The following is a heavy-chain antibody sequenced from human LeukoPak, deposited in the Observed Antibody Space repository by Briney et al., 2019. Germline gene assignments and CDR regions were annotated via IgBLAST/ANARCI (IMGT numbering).Heavy chain of an antibody. CDR1: GGSLSGYY. Sequence: SETLSLTCAVYGGSLSGYYWSWIRRPPGKGLEWIGEISHSGSTNSNPSLKSRVTISVDTSKNQFSLKLSSVTAADTAVYYCARASADSRGHYQGFDSWGQGTLVTVSS. CDR2: ISHSGST. D-gene: IGHD3-22*01. V-gene: IGHV4-34*01. CDR3: ARASADSRGHYQGFDS. J-gene: IGHJ4*02.